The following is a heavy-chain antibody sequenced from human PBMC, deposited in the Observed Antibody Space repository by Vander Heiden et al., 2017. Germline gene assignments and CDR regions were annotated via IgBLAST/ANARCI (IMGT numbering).Heavy chain of an antibody. CDR1: AYTSASNW. CDR3: ARRRPYGSGLDS. V-gene: IGHV5-10-1*03. D-gene: IGHD3-10*01. CDR2: IDPSDSYT. Sequence: VQLLQPGADVQQPGASLRISCKGSAYTSASNWISWVRQMPGKGLEWMGEIDPSDSYTKYSASVRGHVTISSDKSLTTVYLHWSSLKAPDSAIYYCARRRPYGSGLDSWGQGTLVTVSS. J-gene: IGHJ4*02.